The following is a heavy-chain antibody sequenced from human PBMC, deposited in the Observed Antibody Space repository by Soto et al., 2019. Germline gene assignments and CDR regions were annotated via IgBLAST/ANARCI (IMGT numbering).Heavy chain of an antibody. J-gene: IGHJ6*02. V-gene: IGHV1-18*04. Sequence: QVQLVQSGAGVKKPGASVKVSCKASGYTFTSYGISWVRQAPGQGLEWMGWISAYNGNTNYAQKLQGRVTMTTDTSTSTAYMELRSLRSDDTAVYYCAREPGRITIFGVVADYYYGMDVWGQGTTVTVSS. CDR1: GYTFTSYG. CDR2: ISAYNGNT. CDR3: AREPGRITIFGVVADYYYGMDV. D-gene: IGHD3-3*01.